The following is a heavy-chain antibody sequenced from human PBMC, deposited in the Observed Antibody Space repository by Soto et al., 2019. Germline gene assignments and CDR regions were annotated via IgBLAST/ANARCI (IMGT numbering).Heavy chain of an antibody. CDR3: ARDDPHYYGMDV. CDR2: IWYDGSNK. V-gene: IGHV3-33*01. J-gene: IGHJ6*02. CDR1: GFTFSSYG. Sequence: QVQLVESGGGVVQPGRSLRLSCAASGFTFSSYGMHWVRQAPGKGLEWVAVIWYDGSNKYYADSVKGRFTISRDNSKNTLYLQMNSLRAEDTAAYYCARDDPHYYGMDVWGQGTTVTVSS.